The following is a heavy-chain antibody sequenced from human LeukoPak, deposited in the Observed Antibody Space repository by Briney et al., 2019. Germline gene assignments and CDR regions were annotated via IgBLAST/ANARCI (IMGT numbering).Heavy chain of an antibody. CDR2: IKSKTDGGTT. V-gene: IGHV3-15*01. D-gene: IGHD5-12*01. Sequence: GGSLRLSCAASGFAFSNAWISWVRQAPGKGLEWVSRIKSKTDGGTTDYAAPVTGRFTISRDDSKNTLYLQMNSLKTEDTAVYYCTTGGYGGQFDYWGQGTLVTVSS. J-gene: IGHJ4*02. CDR1: GFAFSNAW. CDR3: TTGGYGGQFDY.